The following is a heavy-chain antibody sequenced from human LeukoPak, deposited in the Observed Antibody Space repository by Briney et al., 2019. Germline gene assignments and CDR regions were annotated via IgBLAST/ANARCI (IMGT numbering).Heavy chain of an antibody. J-gene: IGHJ4*02. CDR1: GFTFSNSW. CDR2: IKSKAAGGTT. CDR3: IVGGSYYAY. Sequence: GGSLRLSCAASGFTFSNSWMSWVRQAPGKGLEWVGRIKSKAAGGTTDYAAPVQGRFTISRDDSEITLYLQMNSLKAEDAAVYYCIVGGSYYAYWGQGTLVTVSS. D-gene: IGHD3-10*01. V-gene: IGHV3-15*01.